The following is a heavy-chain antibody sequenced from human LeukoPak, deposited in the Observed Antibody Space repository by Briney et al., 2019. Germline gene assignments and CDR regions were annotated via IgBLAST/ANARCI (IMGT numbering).Heavy chain of an antibody. V-gene: IGHV1-2*02. D-gene: IGHD6-13*01. CDR1: GYTFTGYY. CDR3: ARDSVVAAADSDY. J-gene: IGHJ4*02. CDR2: INPNSGGT. Sequence: GASVKVSCKASGYTFTGYYMHWVRQAPGQGLEWMGWINPNSGGTNYAQKFQGRVTMTRDTSISTAYMELSRLRSDDTAVYYCARDSVVAAADSDYWGQGTLVTVSS.